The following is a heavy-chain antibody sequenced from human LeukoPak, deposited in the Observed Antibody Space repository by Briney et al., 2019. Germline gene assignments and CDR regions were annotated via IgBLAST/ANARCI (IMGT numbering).Heavy chain of an antibody. V-gene: IGHV1-46*01. CDR3: ARDNSVGDNAWWFDP. Sequence: GASVKVSCKASGYTFTSYYMHWVRQAPGHGLEWMGLINPTGGSTGYAQKFQGRVTMTRDMSTRTDYKELSSLRAEDTAIYYCARDNSVGDNAWWFDPWGQGTLVTVSS. D-gene: IGHD1-26*01. J-gene: IGHJ5*02. CDR1: GYTFTSYY. CDR2: INPTGGST.